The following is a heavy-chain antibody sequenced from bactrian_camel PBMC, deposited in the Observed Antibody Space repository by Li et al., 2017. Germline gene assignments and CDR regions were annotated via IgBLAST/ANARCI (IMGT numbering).Heavy chain of an antibody. D-gene: IGHD1*01. CDR1: GYSFSSYC. Sequence: HVQLVESGGGSVQAGGSLKLSCAASGYSFSSYCMGWFRQVPGKAREGVAVIAADGSTSYADSVKGRFTITRDSAKNTLYLQMNNLKDEDTGTYYCAADSKLFLCFVGTSGYEYKFWGQGTQVTVS. CDR2: IAADGST. CDR3: AADSKLFLCFVGTSGYEYKF. V-gene: IGHV3S9*01. J-gene: IGHJ4*01.